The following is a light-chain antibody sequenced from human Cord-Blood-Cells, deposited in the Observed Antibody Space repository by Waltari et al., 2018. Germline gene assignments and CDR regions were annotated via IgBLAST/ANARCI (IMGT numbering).Light chain of an antibody. CDR2: HVS. Sequence: QSALTQPRSVSGSPGQSFTISCTGTSSDVGGYNYVSRYQPHPGTAPKLMSYHVSKRPSGSPDRFPGSKAGTTASLAISGLQAEDEAYDYCCSYAGSYTGVFGGGTKLTVL. V-gene: IGLV2-11*01. J-gene: IGLJ2*01. CDR1: SSDVGGYNY. CDR3: CSYAGSYTGV.